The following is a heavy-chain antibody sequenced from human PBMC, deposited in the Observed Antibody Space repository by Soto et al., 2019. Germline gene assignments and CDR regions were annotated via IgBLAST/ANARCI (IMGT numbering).Heavy chain of an antibody. D-gene: IGHD3-22*01. V-gene: IGHV1-69*01. CDR2: IIPIFGTA. CDR1: GGTFSSYA. Sequence: QVQLVQSGAEVQKPGSSVKVSCKASGGTFSSYAISWVRQAPGQGLEWMGGIIPIFGTANYAQKFQGRVTITADESTSTAYMELSSLRSEDTAVYYCARGQRISYYYDSSGYYPDYWGQGTLVTVSS. CDR3: ARGQRISYYYDSSGYYPDY. J-gene: IGHJ4*02.